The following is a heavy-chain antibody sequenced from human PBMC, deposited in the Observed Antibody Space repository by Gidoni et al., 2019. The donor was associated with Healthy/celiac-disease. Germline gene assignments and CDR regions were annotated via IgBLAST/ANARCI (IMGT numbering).Heavy chain of an antibody. Sequence: QVQLVQSGAEVKKPGSSVKVSCKASGGTFSSYAISWVRQAPGQGLEWMGGIIPIFGTANYAQKFQGRVTITADESTSTAYMELSSLRSEDTAVYYCAREHIVVVTAIRGGFDPWGQGTLVTVSS. CDR3: AREHIVVVTAIRGGFDP. D-gene: IGHD2-21*02. V-gene: IGHV1-69*01. J-gene: IGHJ5*02. CDR2: IIPIFGTA. CDR1: GGTFSSYA.